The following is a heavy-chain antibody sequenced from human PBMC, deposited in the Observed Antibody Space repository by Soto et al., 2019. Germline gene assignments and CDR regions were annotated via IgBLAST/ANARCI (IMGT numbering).Heavy chain of an antibody. CDR2: ISAYNGNT. D-gene: IGHD3-3*01. Sequence: ASVKVSCQASGYTFTSYGISWVRQAPGQGLEWMGWISAYNGNTNYAQKLQGRVTMTTDTSTSTAYMELRSLRSDDTAVYYCARSPTIFGVVIPNAFDIWGQGTMVTVSS. CDR3: ARSPTIFGVVIPNAFDI. CDR1: GYTFTSYG. V-gene: IGHV1-18*01. J-gene: IGHJ3*02.